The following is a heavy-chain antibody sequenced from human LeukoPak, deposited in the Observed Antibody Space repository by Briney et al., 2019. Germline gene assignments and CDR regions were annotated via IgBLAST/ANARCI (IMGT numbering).Heavy chain of an antibody. Sequence: GRSLRLSCAVSGFTFSSYGMHWVRQAPGKGLEWVAIISYDGSSKYYADSVKGRFTISRDNSKNTLYLQMNSLRAEDTAVYYRAKFGGKTPYYDFWSGSDDYWGQGTLVTVSS. V-gene: IGHV3-30*18. CDR2: ISYDGSSK. J-gene: IGHJ4*02. CDR1: GFTFSSYG. CDR3: AKFGGKTPYYDFWSGSDDY. D-gene: IGHD3-3*01.